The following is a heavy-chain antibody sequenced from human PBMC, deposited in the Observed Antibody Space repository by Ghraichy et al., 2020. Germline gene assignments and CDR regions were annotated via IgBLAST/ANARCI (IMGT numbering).Heavy chain of an antibody. Sequence: GGYLRLSCAASGFTFSNYAMSWVRQAPGKGLEWVSTISGSGSGTYYADSVKGRFTISRDSSKNTLYLQMNSLRAEDTAVYYCAKDSSGWCIDFWGQGTLVTVSS. J-gene: IGHJ4*02. D-gene: IGHD6-19*01. CDR2: ISGSGSGT. V-gene: IGHV3-23*01. CDR1: GFTFSNYA. CDR3: AKDSSGWCIDF.